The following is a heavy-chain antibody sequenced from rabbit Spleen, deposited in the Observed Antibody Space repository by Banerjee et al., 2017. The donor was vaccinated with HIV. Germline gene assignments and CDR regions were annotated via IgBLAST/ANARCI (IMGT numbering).Heavy chain of an antibody. CDR1: GVSLNDKDV. V-gene: IGHV1S40*01. D-gene: IGHD4-1*01. Sequence: QSLEESGGDLVKPGGSLTLTCKASGVSLNDKDVMCWVRQAPGKGLEWIGDIDPIFGIAVYASWVNGRFTISSHNAQNTLYLQLNSLTAADTATYFCVREVAGRFGLWGPGTLVTVS. J-gene: IGHJ4*01. CDR2: IDPIFGIA. CDR3: VREVAGRFGL.